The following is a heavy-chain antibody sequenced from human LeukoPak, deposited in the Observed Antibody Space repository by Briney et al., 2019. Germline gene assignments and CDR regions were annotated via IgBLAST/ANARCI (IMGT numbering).Heavy chain of an antibody. Sequence: KASETLSLTCAVYGGSFSGYYWSWIRQPPGKGLEWIGEINHSGNTYYNPSLKSRVTISVDTSKNQFSLKLNSVTAADTAVYYCARAGYGDSDFDYWGQGTLVTVSS. CDR2: INHSGNT. CDR1: GGSFSGYY. D-gene: IGHD4-17*01. CDR3: ARAGYGDSDFDY. J-gene: IGHJ4*02. V-gene: IGHV4-34*01.